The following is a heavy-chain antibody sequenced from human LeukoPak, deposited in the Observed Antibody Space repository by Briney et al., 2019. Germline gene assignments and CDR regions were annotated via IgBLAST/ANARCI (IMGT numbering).Heavy chain of an antibody. D-gene: IGHD3-16*01. Sequence: GGSMSLSCVVSGFTLSNFWMSWVRQAPGKGLEWVANIQEDGGEKFYVDFVKGRFTISRDNAKNSLYLQMNSLRAEDTAVYYCARQGDDYWGHGTLVTVSS. J-gene: IGHJ4*01. CDR1: GFTLSNFW. CDR3: ARQGDDY. V-gene: IGHV3-7*01. CDR2: IQEDGGEK.